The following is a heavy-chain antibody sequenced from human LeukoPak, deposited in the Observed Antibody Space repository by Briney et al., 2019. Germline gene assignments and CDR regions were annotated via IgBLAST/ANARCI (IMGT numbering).Heavy chain of an antibody. CDR3: AKDTPRFDY. V-gene: IGHV3-30*04. J-gene: IGHJ4*02. CDR2: ISYDGSNK. CDR1: GFTFSSYD. Sequence: GGSLRLSCAASGFTFSSYDIHWVRQAPGKGLEWVAVISYDGSNKYYADSVKGRFTISRDNSKNTLYLQMNSLRAEDTAVYYCAKDTPRFDYWGQGTLVTVSS.